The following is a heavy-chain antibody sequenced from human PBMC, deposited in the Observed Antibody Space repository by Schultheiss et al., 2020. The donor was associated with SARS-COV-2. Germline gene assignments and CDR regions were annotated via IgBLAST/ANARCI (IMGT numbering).Heavy chain of an antibody. V-gene: IGHV3-21*01. CDR2: ISSSSSYI. Sequence: GGSLRLSCAASGFTFSSYAMSWVRQAPGKGLEWVSSISSSSSYIYYADSVKGRFTISRDNAKNSLYLQMNSLRAEDTAVYYCARDETILLGDAFDIWGQGTMVTVSS. J-gene: IGHJ3*02. D-gene: IGHD2-21*01. CDR3: ARDETILLGDAFDI. CDR1: GFTFSSYA.